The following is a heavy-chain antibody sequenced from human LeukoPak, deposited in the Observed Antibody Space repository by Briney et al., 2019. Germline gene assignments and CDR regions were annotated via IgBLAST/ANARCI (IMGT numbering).Heavy chain of an antibody. J-gene: IGHJ4*02. Sequence: GGSLRLSCAASGLTVSSNYMNWVRQAPGKGLEWVSVIYSDGNTYYAESVKGRFTISRDNSKNTLYLQMNSLRAEDTAVYYCAGAQGISARWWGQGTLVTVSS. V-gene: IGHV3-53*01. D-gene: IGHD6-6*01. CDR3: AGAQGISARW. CDR1: GLTVSSNY. CDR2: IYSDGNT.